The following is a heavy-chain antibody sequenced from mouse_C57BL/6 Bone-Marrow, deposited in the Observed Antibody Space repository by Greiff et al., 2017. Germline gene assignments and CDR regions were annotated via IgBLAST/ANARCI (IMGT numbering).Heavy chain of an antibody. CDR3: ARWDYYGSSYGRYFDV. Sequence: QVQLQQSGAELARPGASVKLSCKASGYTFTSYGISWVKQRTGQGLEWIGEIYPRSGNTYYNEKFKGKATLTADKSSSTAYMELRSLTSEDSAVYFCARWDYYGSSYGRYFDVWGTRTTVTVSS. V-gene: IGHV1-81*01. CDR1: GYTFTSYG. D-gene: IGHD1-1*01. J-gene: IGHJ1*03. CDR2: IYPRSGNT.